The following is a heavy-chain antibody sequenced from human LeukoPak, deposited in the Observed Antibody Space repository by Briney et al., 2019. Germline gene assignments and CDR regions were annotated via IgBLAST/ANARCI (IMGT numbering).Heavy chain of an antibody. D-gene: IGHD1-14*01. CDR2: ISSSSSYI. CDR1: GFTFSSYS. J-gene: IGHJ6*02. V-gene: IGHV3-21*01. Sequence: GGSLRLSCAASGFTFSSYSMNWVRQAPGKGLEWVSSISSSSSYIYYADSVKGRFTISRDNAKNSLYLQMNSLRAEDTAVYYCARDGPIPGGIYSYGMDVWGQGTTVTVSS. CDR3: ARDGPIPGGIYSYGMDV.